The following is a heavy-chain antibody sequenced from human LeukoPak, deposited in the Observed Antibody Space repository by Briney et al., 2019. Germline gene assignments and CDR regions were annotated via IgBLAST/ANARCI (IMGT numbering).Heavy chain of an antibody. CDR1: GCTFSNAW. V-gene: IGHV3-15*01. D-gene: IGHD3-22*01. J-gene: IGHJ4*02. CDR3: TTGLYYDSSGYSDY. Sequence: GGSLRLSCAASGCTFSNAWMSWVRQAPGKGLEWVGRIKSKTDGETTDYAAPVKGRFTISRDDSKNTLYLQMNSPKTEDTAVYYCTTGLYYDSSGYSDYWGQRTLVTVSS. CDR2: IKSKTDGETT.